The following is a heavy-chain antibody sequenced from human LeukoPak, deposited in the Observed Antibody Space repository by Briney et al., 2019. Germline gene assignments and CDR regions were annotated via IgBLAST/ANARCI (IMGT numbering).Heavy chain of an antibody. CDR3: ARETVDTAFDY. CDR1: GFTFSSYW. Sequence: GGSLRLSCAASGFTFSSYWMTWVRQAPGKGLEWVANIKQDGSEKDYVDSVKGRFTISRDNAKNSLYLQMNSLRAEDTAVYYCARETVDTAFDYWGQGTLVTVSS. V-gene: IGHV3-7*01. J-gene: IGHJ4*02. CDR2: IKQDGSEK. D-gene: IGHD5-18*01.